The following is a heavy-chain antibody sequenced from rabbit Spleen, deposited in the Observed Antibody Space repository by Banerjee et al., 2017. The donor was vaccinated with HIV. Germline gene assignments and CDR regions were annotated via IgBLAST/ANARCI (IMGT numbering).Heavy chain of an antibody. CDR3: ARGGYIGYGYGTEFKL. J-gene: IGHJ4*01. CDR1: GFSFSSSDY. V-gene: IGHV1S40*01. Sequence: QSLEESGGGLVQPEGSLTLTCTASGFSFSSSDYMCWVRQAPGKGLEWIGCIYAGSGGTTYYASWAKGRFTISKSTSLNTVTLQLNSLTAADTATYFCARGGYIGYGYGTEFKLWGPGTLVTVS. D-gene: IGHD6-1*01. CDR2: IYAGSGGTT.